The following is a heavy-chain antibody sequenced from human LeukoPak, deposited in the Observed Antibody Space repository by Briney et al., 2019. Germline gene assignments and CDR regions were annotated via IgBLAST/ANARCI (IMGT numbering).Heavy chain of an antibody. V-gene: IGHV1-18*04. J-gene: IGHJ4*02. D-gene: IGHD2-2*01. CDR2: ISTSNGDK. Sequence: VASVKVSCKASGSTFPSYAITWLRQAPGLGPEWMGWISTSNGDKNYLQTLQGRITLTIDTSTTTAYMELRSLTSDDTPVYYCATRGITAARLDYWGQGTLVTVSS. CDR3: ATRGITAARLDY. CDR1: GSTFPSYA.